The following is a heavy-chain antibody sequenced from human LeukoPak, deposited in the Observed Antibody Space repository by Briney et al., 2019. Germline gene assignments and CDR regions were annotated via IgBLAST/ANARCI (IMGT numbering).Heavy chain of an antibody. CDR3: ARERVRFGELLNAFDI. J-gene: IGHJ3*02. CDR2: INPSGGST. CDR1: GYTLTSYY. D-gene: IGHD3-10*01. V-gene: IGHV1-46*01. Sequence: ASVKVSCKASGYTLTSYYMHWVRQAPGQGLEWMGIINPSGGSTSYAQKFQGRVTMTRDTSTSRVYMELSSLRSEDTAVYYCARERVRFGELLNAFDIWGQGTMVTVSS.